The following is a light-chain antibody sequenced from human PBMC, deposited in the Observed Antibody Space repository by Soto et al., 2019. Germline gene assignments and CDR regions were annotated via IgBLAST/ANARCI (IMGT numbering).Light chain of an antibody. J-gene: IGKJ1*01. CDR2: KPS. CDR3: QQYHSFSWT. CDR1: QSISSW. V-gene: IGKV1-5*03. Sequence: DIQMTQSPSTLSASVGDRVTITCRASQSISSWLAWYQQKPGKAPKFLIYKPSSLEVGVPSRFSGSGSGTEFTLTISSLQPDDFATYYCQQYHSFSWTFGQGTKVEIK.